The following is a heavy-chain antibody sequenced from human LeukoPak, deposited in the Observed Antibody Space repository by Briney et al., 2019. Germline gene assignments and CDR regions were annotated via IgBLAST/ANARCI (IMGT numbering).Heavy chain of an antibody. CDR3: ASDEDYGDYGNHDYWGRGWA. V-gene: IGHV1-2*02. J-gene: IGHJ5*02. D-gene: IGHD4-17*01. CDR1: GYTFTGYY. Sequence: GASVKVSCKASGYTFTGYYMHWVRQAPGQGLEWMGWINPNSGGTNYAQKFQGRVTMTRDTSISTAYMELSRLRSDDTAVYYCASDEDYGDYGNHDYWGRGWAWGQGTLVTVSS. CDR2: INPNSGGT.